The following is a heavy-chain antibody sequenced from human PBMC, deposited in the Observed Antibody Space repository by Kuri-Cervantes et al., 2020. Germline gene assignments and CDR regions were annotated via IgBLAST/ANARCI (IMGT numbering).Heavy chain of an antibody. V-gene: IGHV4-4*02. CDR2: IYHSGST. CDR1: GGSISRSNW. D-gene: IGHD6-19*01. CDR3: ARDRSSDWPHDVFDI. Sequence: SETLSLTCAVSGGSISRSNWWSWVRQPPGKGLEWIGEIYHSGSTKYNPSLKSRVTMTVDKSKNQFSLKLSSVTAADTSVYYCARDRSSDWPHDVFDIWGQGTMVTVSS. J-gene: IGHJ3*02.